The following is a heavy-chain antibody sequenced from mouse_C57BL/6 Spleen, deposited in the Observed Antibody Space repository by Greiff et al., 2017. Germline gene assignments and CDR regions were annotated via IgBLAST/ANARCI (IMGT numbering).Heavy chain of an antibody. CDR3: TRESSPYYYAMDY. CDR2: ISSGGDYI. V-gene: IGHV5-9-1*02. J-gene: IGHJ4*01. CDR1: GFTFSSYA. Sequence: EVMLVESGEGLVKPGGSLKLSCAASGFTFSSYAMSWVRQTPEKRLEWVAYISSGGDYIYYADTVKGRFTISRDNARNTLYLQMSSLKSEDTAMYYCTRESSPYYYAMDYWGQGTSVTVSS. D-gene: IGHD1-1*01.